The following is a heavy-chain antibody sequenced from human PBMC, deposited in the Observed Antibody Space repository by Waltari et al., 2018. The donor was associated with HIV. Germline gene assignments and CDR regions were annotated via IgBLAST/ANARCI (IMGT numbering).Heavy chain of an antibody. V-gene: IGHV3-74*01. CDR2: INSDGSTR. CDR1: GFSVRNHW. D-gene: IGHD3-9*01. J-gene: IGHJ4*02. Sequence: VQLVESGGGSIKTGGSLRLSCAGSGFSVRNHWMDWVRQGPGKGLVGVARINSDGSTRNDADAVKGRFVISRDNSRNTVYLQLNSVKVEDTAVYFCARASHYIEFSTFDGDYYFDLWGRGTRVAVSS. CDR3: ARASHYIEFSTFDGDYYFDL.